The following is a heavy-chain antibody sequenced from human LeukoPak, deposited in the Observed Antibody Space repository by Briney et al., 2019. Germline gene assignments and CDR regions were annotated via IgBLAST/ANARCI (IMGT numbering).Heavy chain of an antibody. CDR2: INPNSGGT. D-gene: IGHD6-13*01. CDR1: GYTFTGYY. Sequence: ASVKVSCKASGYTFTGYYMHWVRQAPGQGLEWMGWINPNSGGTNYARKFQGRVTMTRDTSISTAYMELSRLRSDDTAVYYCARDRVAAAGKPYYGMDVWGQGTTVTVSS. CDR3: ARDRVAAAGKPYYGMDV. V-gene: IGHV1-2*02. J-gene: IGHJ6*02.